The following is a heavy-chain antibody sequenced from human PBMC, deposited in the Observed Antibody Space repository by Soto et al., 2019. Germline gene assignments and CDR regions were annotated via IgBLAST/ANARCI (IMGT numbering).Heavy chain of an antibody. J-gene: IGHJ4*02. D-gene: IGHD3-22*01. CDR3: ARAPPPYDSSGYYQSPSFDY. V-gene: IGHV4-30-4*01. CDR2: IYYSGST. Sequence: SETLSLTCTVSGGSISSGDYYWSWIRQPPGKGLEWIGYIYYSGSTYYNPSLKSRVTISVYTSKNQFSLKLSSVTAAATAVYYCARAPPPYDSSGYYQSPSFDYWGQGTLVTVS. CDR1: GGSISSGDYY.